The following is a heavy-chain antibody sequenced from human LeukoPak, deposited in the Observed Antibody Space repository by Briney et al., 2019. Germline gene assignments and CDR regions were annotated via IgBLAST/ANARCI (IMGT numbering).Heavy chain of an antibody. CDR3: ARDLGDYYPYYFDY. CDR1: GFTFSSYS. Sequence: GGSLRLSCAASGFTFSSYSMNWVRQAPGKGLEWVSYISSSSSTIYYADSVKGRFSISRDSAKNSLYLQMNSLRAEDTAMYYCARDLGDYYPYYFDYWGQGTLVTVSS. V-gene: IGHV3-48*01. CDR2: ISSSSSTI. J-gene: IGHJ4*02. D-gene: IGHD4-17*01.